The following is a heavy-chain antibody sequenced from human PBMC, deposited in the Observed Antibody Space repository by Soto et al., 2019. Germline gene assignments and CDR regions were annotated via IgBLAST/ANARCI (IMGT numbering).Heavy chain of an antibody. CDR1: GGCISSHY. CDR2: IYYRGST. D-gene: IGHD1-26*01. Sequence: EALSVTCTVSGGCISSHYCSWVRQAPGKGLEWIGHIYYRGSTSYNPSIRSRSTISVDTSNNQFSLKLNSVTTADTAVYYCARDGREAAGMDVWGQGTKVTVSS. CDR3: ARDGREAAGMDV. V-gene: IGHV4-59*11. J-gene: IGHJ6*02.